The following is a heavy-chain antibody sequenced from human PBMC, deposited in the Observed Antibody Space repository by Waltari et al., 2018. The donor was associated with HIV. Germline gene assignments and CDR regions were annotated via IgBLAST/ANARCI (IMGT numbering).Heavy chain of an antibody. CDR1: GFTFSNAW. CDR3: TTDPGSRYYDFWSGYSTLGY. J-gene: IGHJ4*02. V-gene: IGHV3-15*01. Sequence: EVQLVESGGGFVKPGGSLRLSCAASGFTFSNAWMSWVRQAPGKGLECGGRIKTKTDGGTTDYAAPVKGRFVVSRDDSKNTLFLQMNSLKTEDTAVYYCTTDPGSRYYDFWSGYSTLGYWGQGTLVTVSS. CDR2: IKTKTDGGTT. D-gene: IGHD3-3*01.